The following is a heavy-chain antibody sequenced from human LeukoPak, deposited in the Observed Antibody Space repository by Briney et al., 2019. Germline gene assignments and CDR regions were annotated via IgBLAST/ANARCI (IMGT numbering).Heavy chain of an antibody. CDR3: ARDLSPYSIGWEIWFDP. Sequence: ASVKVSCKASGYTFTSYGISWVRQAPGQGLEWRGWISAYNGNTNYAQKLQGRVTMTTDTSTSTAYMELRSLRSDDTAVYYCARDLSPYSIGWEIWFDPWGQGTLVTVSS. V-gene: IGHV1-18*01. D-gene: IGHD6-19*01. CDR2: ISAYNGNT. CDR1: GYTFTSYG. J-gene: IGHJ5*02.